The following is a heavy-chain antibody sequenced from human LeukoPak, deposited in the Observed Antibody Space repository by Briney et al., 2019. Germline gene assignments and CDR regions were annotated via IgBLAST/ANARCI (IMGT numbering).Heavy chain of an antibody. CDR3: AKDASGHGDYVDY. D-gene: IGHD1-26*01. CDR1: GFTFSNYG. J-gene: IGHJ4*02. Sequence: AGGSLRLSCATSGFTFSNYGMHWVRQAPGKGLEWVAVISYDGSNKYYADSVKGRFTISRDNSKNTLYLQMNSMRAEDTAVYYCAKDASGHGDYVDYWGQGTLVTVSS. CDR2: ISYDGSNK. V-gene: IGHV3-30*18.